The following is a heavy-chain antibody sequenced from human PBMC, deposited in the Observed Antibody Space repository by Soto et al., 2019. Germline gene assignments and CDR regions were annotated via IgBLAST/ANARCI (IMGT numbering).Heavy chain of an antibody. CDR3: ARDNPKIYCSSNSCYEDAFDI. J-gene: IGHJ3*02. D-gene: IGHD2-2*01. V-gene: IGHV1-18*01. CDR1: GYTFTSYG. Sequence: GASVKASCKASGYTFTSYGISWVRQAPEQGLEWMGWISAYNGNTNYAQKLQGRVTMTTDTSTSTAYMELRSLRSDDTAVYYCARDNPKIYCSSNSCYEDAFDIWGQGTMVTVSS. CDR2: ISAYNGNT.